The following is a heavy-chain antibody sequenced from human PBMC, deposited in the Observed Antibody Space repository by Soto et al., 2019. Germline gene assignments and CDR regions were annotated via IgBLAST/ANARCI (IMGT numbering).Heavy chain of an antibody. D-gene: IGHD3-10*01. CDR2: MSAFTGKA. CDR1: GYTFISYG. J-gene: IGHJ1*01. V-gene: IGHV1-18*04. CDR3: ARDQRYYGSGYYYSDS. Sequence: ASLKVSCKDSGYTFISYGISWVRQAPGQGLEWVGWMSAFTGKADYAQIFQDRVTMTTDTSTSTAYMELRSLRSDDTAVYYCARDQRYYGSGYYYSDSWGQGTLVTVSS.